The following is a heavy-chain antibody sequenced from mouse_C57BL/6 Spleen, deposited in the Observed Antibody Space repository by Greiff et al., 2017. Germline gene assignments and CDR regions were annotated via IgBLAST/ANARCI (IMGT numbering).Heavy chain of an antibody. Sequence: QVQLKESGAELARPGASVKMSCKASGYTFTSYTMHWVKQRPGQGLEWIGYINPSSGYTKYNQKFKDKATLTADKSSSTAYRQLSRLTSEDSAVYYCARDDYDDYFDYWGQGTTLTVSS. J-gene: IGHJ2*01. CDR3: ARDDYDDYFDY. CDR1: GYTFTSYT. CDR2: INPSSGYT. V-gene: IGHV1-4*01. D-gene: IGHD2-4*01.